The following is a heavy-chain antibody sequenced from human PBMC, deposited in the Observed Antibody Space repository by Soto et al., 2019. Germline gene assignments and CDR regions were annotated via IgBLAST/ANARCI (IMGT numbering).Heavy chain of an antibody. CDR2: ISSSGSTI. CDR3: ARKTLPTNYYYYYMDV. J-gene: IGHJ6*03. V-gene: IGHV3-11*01. CDR1: GFTFSDYY. Sequence: GGSLRLSCAASGFTFSDYYMSWIRQAPGKGLEWVSYISSSGSTIYYADSVKGRFTISRDNAKNSLYLQMNSLRAEDTAVYYCARKTLPTNYYYYYMDVWGKGTTVTAP.